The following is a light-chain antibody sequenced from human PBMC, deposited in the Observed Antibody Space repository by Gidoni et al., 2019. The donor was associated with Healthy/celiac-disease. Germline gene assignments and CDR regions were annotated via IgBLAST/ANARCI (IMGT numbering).Light chain of an antibody. CDR1: QDISNY. J-gene: IGKJ3*01. CDR2: DAS. Sequence: DIQMTQSPSSLSASVGDRVTITCQASQDISNYLNWYQQKPGEAPKLLIYDASNLETGVPSRFSGSGSGTDFTFTISSLQPEDIATYYCQQYDNLLPFTFGPGTKVDIK. CDR3: QQYDNLLPFT. V-gene: IGKV1-33*01.